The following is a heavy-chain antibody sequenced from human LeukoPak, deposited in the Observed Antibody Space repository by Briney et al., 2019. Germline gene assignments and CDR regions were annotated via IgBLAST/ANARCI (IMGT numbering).Heavy chain of an antibody. V-gene: IGHV4-39*01. CDR3: ARGYCSGGSCGHFDY. J-gene: IGHJ4*02. Sequence: SETLSLTCTVSGGSISSSSYYWGWIRQPPGKGLEWIGSIYYSGSTYYNPSLKSRVTISVDTSKNQFSLKLSSVTAADTAVYYCARGYCSGGSCGHFDYWGQGTLVAVSS. CDR1: GGSISSSSYY. CDR2: IYYSGST. D-gene: IGHD2-15*01.